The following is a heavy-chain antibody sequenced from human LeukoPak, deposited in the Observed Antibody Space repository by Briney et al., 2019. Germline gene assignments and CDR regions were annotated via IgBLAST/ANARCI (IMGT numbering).Heavy chain of an antibody. Sequence: GASVKVSCKASGCTFTGYYMHWVRQAPGQGLEWMGWINPNNGGTNYAQKFQGRVTMTRGTSISTAYMELSRLTSDDTAVYHCARGRGSTSSNFDYWGQGTLVTVSS. CDR1: GCTFTGYY. J-gene: IGHJ4*02. D-gene: IGHD2-2*01. V-gene: IGHV1-2*02. CDR3: ARGRGSTSSNFDY. CDR2: INPNNGGT.